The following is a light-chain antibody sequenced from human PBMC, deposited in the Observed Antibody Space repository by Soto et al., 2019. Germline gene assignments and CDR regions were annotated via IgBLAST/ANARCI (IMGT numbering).Light chain of an antibody. CDR1: QSVRNSY. Sequence: EILLTQSPGTLSLSPGERATLSCRASQSVRNSYLAWYQQKPGQAPRLLIYGASGRATGIPDTFSGSGSGTDFTLTISRLEPEDLAVYYCQQYGSSPYTFGQGPKLEI. CDR3: QQYGSSPYT. V-gene: IGKV3-20*01. J-gene: IGKJ2*01. CDR2: GAS.